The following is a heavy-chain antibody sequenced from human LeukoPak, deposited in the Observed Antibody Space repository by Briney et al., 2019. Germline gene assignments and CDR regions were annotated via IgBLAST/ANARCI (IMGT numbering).Heavy chain of an antibody. J-gene: IGHJ4*02. Sequence: PGGSLRLSCSASGFTITSYAMHWVRQAPGKGLEYVSALSSNGEIKFYADSVKGRFTISRDSSKNTLDLQMSSLRAEDTALYYCARSLNYGDFLFDYWGQGTLVTVSS. CDR2: LSSNGEIK. D-gene: IGHD4-17*01. CDR1: GFTITSYA. CDR3: ARSLNYGDFLFDY. V-gene: IGHV3-64D*06.